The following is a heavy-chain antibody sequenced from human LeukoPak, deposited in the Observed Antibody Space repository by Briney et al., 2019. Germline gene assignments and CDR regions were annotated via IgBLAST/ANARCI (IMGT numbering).Heavy chain of an antibody. CDR2: IIPILGIA. D-gene: IGHD3-10*01. CDR1: GGTFSSYA. Sequence: ASVKVSCKASGGTFSSYAISWVRQAPGQGLEWMGRIIPILGIANYAQKFQGRVTMTEDTSTDTAYMELSSLRSEDTAVYYCATASMVRGVDKALYYYYMDVWGKGTTVTVSS. V-gene: IGHV1-69*04. J-gene: IGHJ6*03. CDR3: ATASMVRGVDKALYYYYMDV.